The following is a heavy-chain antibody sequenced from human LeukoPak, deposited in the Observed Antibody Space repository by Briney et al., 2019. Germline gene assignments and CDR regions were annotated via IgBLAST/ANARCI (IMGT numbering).Heavy chain of an antibody. V-gene: IGHV4-59*08. CDR2: IHYSGNS. CDR3: VLAPNSNWFDF. D-gene: IGHD2-8*01. Sequence: SETLSLTCSVSGDSISNFYWNWIRQSPGKGLEWIGNIHYSGNSNYNPSLKSRVTISIDTSRKQFFLKLSSVTAADTAVYYCVLAPNSNWFDFWGQGTQVTVSS. CDR1: GDSISNFY. J-gene: IGHJ5*01.